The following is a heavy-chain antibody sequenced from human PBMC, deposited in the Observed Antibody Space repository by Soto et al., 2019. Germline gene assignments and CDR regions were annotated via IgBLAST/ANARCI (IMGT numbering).Heavy chain of an antibody. CDR3: ARRDGSSWYGIEY. D-gene: IGHD6-13*01. J-gene: IGHJ4*02. V-gene: IGHV4-59*08. CDR1: GGSMINYY. Sequence: SETLSLTCTVSGGSMINYYWSWIRQPPGKGLEWIGFIYYTGSNTYSPSLKSRVTISLDTSKNQFSLKLSSMTAADTAVYYCARRDGSSWYGIEYWGQGTLVTVSS. CDR2: IYYTGSN.